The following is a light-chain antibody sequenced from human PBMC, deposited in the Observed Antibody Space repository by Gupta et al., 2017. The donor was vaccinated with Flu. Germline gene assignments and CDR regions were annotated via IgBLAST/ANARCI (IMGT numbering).Light chain of an antibody. Sequence: PSTLSASVGARVTITCRASQSISTWLAWYLQKPGKAPKLLIYKASNLQNGVPSRFSGSGSGTEFTLTISSLQPDDFATYYCQQDNSYSWTFGQGTKVEIK. J-gene: IGKJ1*01. CDR3: QQDNSYSWT. CDR1: QSISTW. V-gene: IGKV1-5*03. CDR2: KAS.